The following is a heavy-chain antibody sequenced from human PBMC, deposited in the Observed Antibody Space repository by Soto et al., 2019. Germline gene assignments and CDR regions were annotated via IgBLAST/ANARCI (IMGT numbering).Heavy chain of an antibody. CDR3: SNGGASYGLLTKDY. J-gene: IGHJ4*02. CDR1: GFTFGDYA. V-gene: IGHV3-23*01. Sequence: EVQLLESGGGLIQPGGSLRLSCAASGFTFGDYARSRVRQAPGKGREWVATVTGSATNIYYPDSVKGRFAAARDISRDTLYLQMNRLRAEDTARYYCSNGGASYGLLTKDYGGQGPLVTVSS. D-gene: IGHD5-18*01. CDR2: VTGSATNI.